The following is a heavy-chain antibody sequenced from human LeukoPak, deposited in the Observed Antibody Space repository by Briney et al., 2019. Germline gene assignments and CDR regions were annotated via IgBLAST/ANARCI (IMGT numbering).Heavy chain of an antibody. V-gene: IGHV1-18*01. Sequence: ASVKVSCKTSGYTFTNYGISWVRQAPGQGPEWMGWISGYNGNTNYVQKFQGRVTMTTDTSTSTAYMELRSLRSDDTAVYYCARVFQRSSDWSRILSYFDYWGQGTLVTVSS. CDR2: ISGYNGNT. CDR3: ARVFQRSSDWSRILSYFDY. D-gene: IGHD6-19*01. CDR1: GYTFTNYG. J-gene: IGHJ4*02.